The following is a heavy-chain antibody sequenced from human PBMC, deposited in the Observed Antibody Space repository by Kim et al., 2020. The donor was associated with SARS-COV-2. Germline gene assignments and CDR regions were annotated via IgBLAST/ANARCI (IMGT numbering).Heavy chain of an antibody. J-gene: IGHJ4*02. V-gene: IGHV3-23*01. CDR3: AKDMDPMGYCSGGSCYSQDYFDY. CDR2: ISGSGGST. D-gene: IGHD2-15*01. Sequence: GGSLRLSCAASGFTFSSYAMSWVRQAPGKGLEWVSAISGSGGSTYYADSVKGRFTISRDNSKNTLYLQMNSLRAKDTAVYYCAKDMDPMGYCSGGSCYSQDYFDYWGQGTLVTVSS. CDR1: GFTFSSYA.